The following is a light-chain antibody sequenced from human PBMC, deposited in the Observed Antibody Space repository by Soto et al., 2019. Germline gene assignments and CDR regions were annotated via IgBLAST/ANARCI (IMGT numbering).Light chain of an antibody. CDR1: QSVSSY. CDR3: QQYNSWPPVT. CDR2: GAS. J-gene: IGKJ1*01. Sequence: EIVLTQSPATLSLSPGERATLSCRASQSVSSYLALYQHKPGQAPRLLIYGASTRATGIPARFSGSGSGTEFILTISSLQSEDFAVYYCQQYNSWPPVTFGQGTKVDIK. V-gene: IGKV3-15*01.